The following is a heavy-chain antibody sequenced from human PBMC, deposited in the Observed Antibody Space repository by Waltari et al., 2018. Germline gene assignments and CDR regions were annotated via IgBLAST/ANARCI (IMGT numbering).Heavy chain of an antibody. CDR3: AKDYGDSNYFDY. Sequence: EVQMVASGGGLVQPGRSLRLSCAAAGLTLGYYAMHWLRHCPGRGLEGVSGIGWNSCNMGYADSVNGRFTISRDNAKNALYLQMNSLITEDTAFYYCAKDYGDSNYFDYWGQGTLVTVSS. D-gene: IGHD4-17*01. CDR1: GLTLGYYA. J-gene: IGHJ4*02. CDR2: IGWNSCNM. V-gene: IGHV3-9*01.